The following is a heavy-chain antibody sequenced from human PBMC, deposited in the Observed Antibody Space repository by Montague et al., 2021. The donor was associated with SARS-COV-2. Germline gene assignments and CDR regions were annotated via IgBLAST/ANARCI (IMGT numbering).Heavy chain of an antibody. CDR2: IYYSGST. D-gene: IGHD6-6*01. V-gene: IGHV4-39*07. CDR1: GGSISTSRYF. CDR3: ARDLRKYISSGDFDY. Sequence: SETLSLTCTVSGGSISTSRYFWGWIRQPPGKGLEWIGSIYYSGSTYYNPSLKSRVTISVDTSENQFSLKLSSVTAADTAVYYCARDLRKYISSGDFDYWGQGTLVTVSS. J-gene: IGHJ4*02.